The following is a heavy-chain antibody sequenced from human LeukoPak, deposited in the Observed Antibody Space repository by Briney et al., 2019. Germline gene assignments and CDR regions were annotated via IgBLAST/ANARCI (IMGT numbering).Heavy chain of an antibody. J-gene: IGHJ4*02. CDR2: IYPGDSDT. CDR1: GYSFTSYW. CDR3: ARKSIYYYDSSGLVDY. D-gene: IGHD3-22*01. V-gene: IGHV5-51*01. Sequence: GASLQISCKGSGYSFTSYWIGWVRQMPAKGLEWMGIIYPGDSDTRYSPSFQGQVTISADKSISTSYLQWSSLKASDTAMYYCARKSIYYYDSSGLVDYWGQGTLVSVSS.